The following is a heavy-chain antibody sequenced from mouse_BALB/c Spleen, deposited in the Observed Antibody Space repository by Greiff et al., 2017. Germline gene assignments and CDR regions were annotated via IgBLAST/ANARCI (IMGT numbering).Heavy chain of an antibody. CDR2: SRNKANDYTT. J-gene: IGHJ1*01. V-gene: IGHV7-1*02. D-gene: IGHD1-1*01. CDR1: GFTFSDFY. CDR3: ARDNPFYYYGSRDWYFDV. Sequence: EVKVVESGGGLVQPGGSLRLSCATSGFTFSDFYMEWVRQPPGKRLEWIAASRNKANDYTTEYSASVKGRFIVSRDTSQSILYLQMNALRAEDTAIYYCARDNPFYYYGSRDWYFDVWGAGTTVTVSS.